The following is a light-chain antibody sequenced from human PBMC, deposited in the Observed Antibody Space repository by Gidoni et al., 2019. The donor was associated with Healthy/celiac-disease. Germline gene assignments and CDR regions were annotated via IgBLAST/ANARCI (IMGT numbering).Light chain of an antibody. CDR3: QQYNNWPRT. Sequence: EIVLTQSPATLSLSPGERATLSCRASQSISSNLAWYQQKPGQAPRLLIYGASTRATGIPARFSGSGSGTDFTLTISSLQAEDVAVYYCQQYNNWPRTFGQGTKVEIK. V-gene: IGKV3-15*01. J-gene: IGKJ1*01. CDR1: QSISSN. CDR2: GAS.